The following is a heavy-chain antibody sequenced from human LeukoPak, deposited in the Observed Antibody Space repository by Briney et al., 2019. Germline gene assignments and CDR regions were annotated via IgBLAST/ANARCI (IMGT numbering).Heavy chain of an antibody. J-gene: IGHJ3*02. CDR3: AKVRLGYSYGYGDDAFDI. CDR1: GFTFDDYA. Sequence: GGSLRLSCAASGFTFDDYAMHWVRHAPGKGLEWVSGISWNSGSIGYADSAKGRFTISRDNAKNSLYLQMNSLRAEDMALYYCAKVRLGYSYGYGDDAFDIWGQGTMVTVSS. D-gene: IGHD5-18*01. CDR2: ISWNSGSI. V-gene: IGHV3-9*03.